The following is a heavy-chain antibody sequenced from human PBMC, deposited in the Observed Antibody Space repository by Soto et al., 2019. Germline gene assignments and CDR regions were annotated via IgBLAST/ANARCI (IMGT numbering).Heavy chain of an antibody. CDR3: AKDWEEAAAFDY. J-gene: IGHJ4*02. CDR1: GFTFSSYW. Sequence: PGGSLRLSCAASGFTFSSYWMHWVRQAPGKGLVWVSRINNDGSSKNYADSVKGRFTISRDNAKNTLYLQMNSLRAEDTAVYYCAKDWEEAAAFDYWGQGTLVTVSS. D-gene: IGHD6-13*01. V-gene: IGHV3-74*01. CDR2: INNDGSSK.